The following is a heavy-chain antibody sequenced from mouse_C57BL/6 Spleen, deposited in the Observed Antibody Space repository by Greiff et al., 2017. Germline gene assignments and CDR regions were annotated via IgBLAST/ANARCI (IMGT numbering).Heavy chain of an antibody. CDR3: ARGHYYGNWYFDV. CDR1: GFTFSDYG. CDR2: ISSGSSTI. J-gene: IGHJ1*03. V-gene: IGHV5-17*01. Sequence: EVKLMESGGGLVKPGGSLKLSCAASGFTFSDYGMHWVRQAPEKGLEWVAYISSGSSTIYYADTVKGRFTISRDNAKNTLFLQMTSLRSEDTAMYYCARGHYYGNWYFDVWGTGTTVTVSS. D-gene: IGHD1-1*01.